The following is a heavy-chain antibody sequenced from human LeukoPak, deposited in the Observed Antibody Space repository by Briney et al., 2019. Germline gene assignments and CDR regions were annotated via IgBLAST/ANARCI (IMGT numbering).Heavy chain of an antibody. CDR1: GFA. CDR2: ISGSGGST. J-gene: IGHJ4*02. CDR3: ATGRSGSYYNFDY. V-gene: IGHV3-23*01. D-gene: IGHD1-26*01. Sequence: GGSLRLSCTASGFAMSWVRQAPGKGLEWVSAISGSGGSTYYADSVKGRFTISRDNSKNTLYLQMNSLRAEDTAVYYCATGRSGSYYNFDYWGQGTLVTVSS.